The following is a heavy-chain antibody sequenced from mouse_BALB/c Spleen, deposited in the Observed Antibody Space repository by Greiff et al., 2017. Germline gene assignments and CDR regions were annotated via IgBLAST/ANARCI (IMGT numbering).Heavy chain of an antibody. J-gene: IGHJ3*01. D-gene: IGHD1-1*01. Sequence: QVHVKQSGAELMKPGASVKISCKATGYTFSSYWIEWVKQRPGHGLEWIGEILPGSGSTNYNEKFKGKATFTADTSSNTAYMQLSSLTSEDSAVYYCARARYYYGRSAWFAYWGQGTLVTVSA. CDR1: GYTFSSYW. CDR3: ARARYYYGRSAWFAY. V-gene: IGHV1-9*01. CDR2: ILPGSGST.